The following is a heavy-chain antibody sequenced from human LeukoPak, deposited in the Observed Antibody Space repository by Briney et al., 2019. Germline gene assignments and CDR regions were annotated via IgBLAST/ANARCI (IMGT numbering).Heavy chain of an antibody. Sequence: GGSLRLSCAASGFTFSSYVMHWVRQAPGKGLVWVSRINSDGSRTNYADSVKGRFTISRDNAKNTLYLQMNSLRAEDTAVYYCARVLTGSWDWFDPWGQGTLVTVSS. J-gene: IGHJ5*02. CDR2: INSDGSRT. CDR1: GFTFSSYV. V-gene: IGHV3-74*01. CDR3: ARVLTGSWDWFDP. D-gene: IGHD2-8*02.